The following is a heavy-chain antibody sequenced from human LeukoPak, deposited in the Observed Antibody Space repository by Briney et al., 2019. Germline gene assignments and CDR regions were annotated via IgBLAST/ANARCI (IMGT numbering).Heavy chain of an antibody. CDR2: IIPIFGTA. D-gene: IGHD3-22*01. CDR1: GGTFSSYA. J-gene: IGHJ6*03. Sequence: SVKVSCKASGGTFSSYAISWVRQAPGQGLEWMGGIIPIFGTANYAQKFQGRVTITTDESTSTAYMELSSLRSEDTAVYYCARPSDSSGYYYYYYMDVWGKGTTVTVSS. CDR3: ARPSDSSGYYYYYYMDV. V-gene: IGHV1-69*05.